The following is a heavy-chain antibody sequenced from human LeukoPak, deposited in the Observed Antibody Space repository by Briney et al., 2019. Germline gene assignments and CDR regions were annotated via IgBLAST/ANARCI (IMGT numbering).Heavy chain of an antibody. CDR3: AKGTGATIGYYYYGMDV. J-gene: IGHJ6*02. Sequence: GGSLRLSCAASGFTFSDYYMGWIRQAPGKGLEWVSYISSSSSYTNYADSVKGRFTISRDNAKNSLYLQMNSLRAEDTAVYYCAKGTGATIGYYYYGMDVWGQGTTVTVSS. CDR1: GFTFSDYY. D-gene: IGHD1-26*01. V-gene: IGHV3-11*06. CDR2: ISSSSSYT.